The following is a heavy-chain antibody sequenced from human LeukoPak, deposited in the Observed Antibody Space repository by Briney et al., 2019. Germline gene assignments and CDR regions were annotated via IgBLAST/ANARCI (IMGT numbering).Heavy chain of an antibody. Sequence: SETLSLTCAVYGGSFSGYYWSWIRQPPGKGLELIGEINHSGSTNYNPSLKSRVTISVDTSKNQFSLKLSSVTAADTAVYYCARRSRHYDILTGYFRNWGQGTLVTVSS. CDR1: GGSFSGYY. D-gene: IGHD3-9*01. J-gene: IGHJ4*02. V-gene: IGHV4-34*01. CDR3: ARRSRHYDILTGYFRN. CDR2: INHSGST.